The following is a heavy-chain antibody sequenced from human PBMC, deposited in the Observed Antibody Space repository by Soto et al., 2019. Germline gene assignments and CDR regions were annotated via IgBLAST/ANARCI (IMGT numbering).Heavy chain of an antibody. V-gene: IGHV4-39*01. CDR2: IYYSGST. Sequence: SETLSLTCTVSGGSISGSSYYWGWIRQPPGKGLEWIGSIYYSGSTYYNPSLKSRVTISVDTSKNQFSLKLSSVTAADTAVYYCARHLNDFWSGYYGYYYYGMDVWGQGTTVTVSS. J-gene: IGHJ6*02. CDR3: ARHLNDFWSGYYGYYYYGMDV. CDR1: GGSISGSSYY. D-gene: IGHD3-3*01.